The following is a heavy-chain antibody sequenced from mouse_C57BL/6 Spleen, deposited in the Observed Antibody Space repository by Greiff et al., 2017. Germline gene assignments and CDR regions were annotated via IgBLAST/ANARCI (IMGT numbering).Heavy chain of an antibody. D-gene: IGHD1-1*01. V-gene: IGHV1-78*01. CDR3: ARRVYYGSSYDY. Sequence: VQLVESDAELVKPGASVKISCKVSGYTFTDHTIHWMKQRPEQGLEWIGYIYPRDGSTKYNEKFKGKATLTADKSSSTAYMQLNSLTSEDSAVCFCARRVYYGSSYDYWGQGTTLTVSS. CDR2: IYPRDGST. J-gene: IGHJ2*01. CDR1: GYTFTDHT.